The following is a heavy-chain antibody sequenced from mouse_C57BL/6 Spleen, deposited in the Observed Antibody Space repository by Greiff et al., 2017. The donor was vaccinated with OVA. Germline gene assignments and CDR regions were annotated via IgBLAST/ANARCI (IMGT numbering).Heavy chain of an antibody. CDR2: INPNNGGT. D-gene: IGHD1-1*01. J-gene: IGHJ2*01. CDR1: GYTFTDYN. CDR3: ARGGLITTVVANFDY. Sequence: EVQLQQSGPELVKPGASVKIPCKASGYTFTDYNMDWVKQSHGKSLEWIGDINPNNGGTIYNQKFKGKATLTVDKSSSTAYMELRSLTSEDTAVYYCARGGLITTVVANFDYWGQGTTLTVSS. V-gene: IGHV1-18*01.